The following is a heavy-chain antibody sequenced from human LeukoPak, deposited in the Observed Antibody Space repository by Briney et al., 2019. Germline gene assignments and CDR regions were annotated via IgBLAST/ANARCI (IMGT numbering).Heavy chain of an antibody. D-gene: IGHD2-21*01. V-gene: IGHV3-48*01. CDR2: ITSSSSTI. CDR3: ARGWHCGGDCYSFDY. CDR1: GFTFSSYS. J-gene: IGHJ4*02. Sequence: GGSLRLSCAASGFTFSSYSMNWVRQAPGKGLEWVSYITSSSSTIYYADSVKGRFTISRDSAKNSLYLQMNSLRAEDTAVYYCARGWHCGGDCYSFDYWGQGTLVTVSS.